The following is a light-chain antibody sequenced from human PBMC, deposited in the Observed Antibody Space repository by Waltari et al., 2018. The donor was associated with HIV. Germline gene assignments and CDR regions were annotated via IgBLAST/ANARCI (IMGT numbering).Light chain of an antibody. J-gene: IGKJ4*01. CDR2: DAS. CDR3: HQYVTSPLT. V-gene: IGKV3-20*01. CDR1: QRLTSTY. Sequence: EIVLTQSPGTLSLSVGERATLSCRANQRLTSTYIAWYQQKPGQAPSLLIYDASTRATGIPYRFSGSGSGTDFTLTISRLEPEDFAVYYCHQYVTSPLTFGGGTKVQT.